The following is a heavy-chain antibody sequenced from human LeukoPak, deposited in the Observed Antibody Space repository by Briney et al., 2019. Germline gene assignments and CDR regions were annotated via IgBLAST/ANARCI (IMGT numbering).Heavy chain of an antibody. CDR2: IYYSGST. CDR3: ARFGLLWFGESPAGMDV. D-gene: IGHD3-10*01. J-gene: IGHJ6*04. V-gene: IGHV4-59*01. CDR1: GGSISSYY. Sequence: PSETLSLTCTVSGGSISSYYWSWIRQPPGKGLEWIGYIYYSGSTNYNPSLKSRVTISVDTSKNQFSLKLSSVTAADTAVYYCARFGLLWFGESPAGMDVWGKGTTVTISS.